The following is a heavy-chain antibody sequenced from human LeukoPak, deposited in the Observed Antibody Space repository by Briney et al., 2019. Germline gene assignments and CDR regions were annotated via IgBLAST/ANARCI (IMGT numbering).Heavy chain of an antibody. Sequence: SETLSLTCTVSGGSISSYYWSWIRQPAGKGLEWIGRIYTSGSTNYNPSLKRRVTMSVETSKNQFSLKLSAVTAADTGVYYCAREAEYYGSGSYSPSYYYHYYMDVWGKGTTVTVSS. D-gene: IGHD3-10*01. J-gene: IGHJ6*03. CDR2: IYTSGST. V-gene: IGHV4-4*07. CDR3: AREAEYYGSGSYSPSYYYHYYMDV. CDR1: GGSISSYY.